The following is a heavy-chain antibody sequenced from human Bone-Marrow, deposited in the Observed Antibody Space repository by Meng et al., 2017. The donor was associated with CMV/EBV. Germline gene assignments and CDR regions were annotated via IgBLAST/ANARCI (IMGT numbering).Heavy chain of an antibody. D-gene: IGHD3-16*01. CDR3: ARGASRSLDY. Sequence: SETLSLTCAISGDSVSNNDVAWNWIRQSPLRGLEWLGRTYYNSKWYNEYAVSVKNRIIFNADTSQNQFSLQLNSVSPEDTAVYYCARGASRSLDYWGQGTLVTVSS. CDR2: TYYNSKWYN. V-gene: IGHV6-1*01. J-gene: IGHJ4*02. CDR1: GDSVSNNDVA.